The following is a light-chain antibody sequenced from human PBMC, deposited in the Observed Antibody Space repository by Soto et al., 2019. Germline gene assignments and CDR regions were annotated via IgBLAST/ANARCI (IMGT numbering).Light chain of an antibody. CDR1: QSVSSSY. V-gene: IGKV3-20*01. Sequence: EIVLTQSPGTLSLSPGERATLSCRASQSVSSSYLAWYQQKPGQAPRLLTYGASSRSTAIPDRFSGSGSGTVFTLTISRKEPEDFAVYYWQQYGSSPMAFGGGTKVEIK. J-gene: IGKJ4*01. CDR3: QQYGSSPMA. CDR2: GAS.